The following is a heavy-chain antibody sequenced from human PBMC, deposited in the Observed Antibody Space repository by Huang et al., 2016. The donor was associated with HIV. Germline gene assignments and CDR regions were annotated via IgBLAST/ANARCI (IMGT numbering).Heavy chain of an antibody. J-gene: IGHJ5*02. D-gene: IGHD1-26*01. V-gene: IGHV1-69*13. CDR1: GGTFSGYS. CDR2: IIPKFGST. CDR3: GRGALGSALSHGGSLDH. Sequence: QVQLVQSGAGVKKPGFSVKVSCKASGGTFSGYSVSWVRQSPGQGLEWMRAIIPKFGSTNHAPRCQDRVKSTADRHTSRSSMQSTDLRSEDTAVYYCGRGALGSALSHGGSLDHWGQGTLVTVSS.